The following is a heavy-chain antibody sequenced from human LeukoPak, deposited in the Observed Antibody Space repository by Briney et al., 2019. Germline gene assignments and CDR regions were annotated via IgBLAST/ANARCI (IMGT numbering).Heavy chain of an antibody. CDR2: IIPIFGTA. CDR3: AREGLVVVHLDY. Sequence: ASVKVSCKASGGTFSSYAISWVRQAPGQGLEWMGRIIPIFGTANYAQKFQGRVTITTDESTSTAYMELSSLRSEDTAVYYCAREGLVVVHLDYWGREPWSPSPQ. D-gene: IGHD3-22*01. CDR1: GGTFSSYA. V-gene: IGHV1-69*05. J-gene: IGHJ4*02.